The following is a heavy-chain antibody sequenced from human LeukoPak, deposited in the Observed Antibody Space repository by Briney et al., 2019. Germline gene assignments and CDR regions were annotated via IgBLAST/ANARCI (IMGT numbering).Heavy chain of an antibody. CDR1: GGSISSYY. D-gene: IGHD3-9*01. CDR3: ARGFYDILTGYSLDY. J-gene: IGHJ4*02. Sequence: ASETLSLTCTVSGGSISSYYWSWIRQPPGKGLEWIGYIYYSGSTNYNPSLKSRVTISVDTSKNQFSLKLSSVTAADTAVYYCARGFYDILTGYSLDYWGQGTLVTVSS. CDR2: IYYSGST. V-gene: IGHV4-59*01.